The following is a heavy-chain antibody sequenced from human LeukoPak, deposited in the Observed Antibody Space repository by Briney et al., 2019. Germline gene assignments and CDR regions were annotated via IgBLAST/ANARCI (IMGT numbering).Heavy chain of an antibody. V-gene: IGHV1-2*02. CDR1: GYTFTGYY. J-gene: IGHJ4*02. Sequence: ASVKVSCKASGYTFTGYYMHWVRQAPGQGLEWMGWINPNSGGTNYAQKFQGRVTMTRDTSISTAYMKLSRLRSDDTAVYYCARDPTIAVAGNPPDYWGQGTLVTVSS. CDR3: ARDPTIAVAGNPPDY. D-gene: IGHD6-19*01. CDR2: INPNSGGT.